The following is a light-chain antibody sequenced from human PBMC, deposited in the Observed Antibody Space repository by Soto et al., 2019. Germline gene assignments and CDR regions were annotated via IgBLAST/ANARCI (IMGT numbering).Light chain of an antibody. J-gene: IGKJ1*01. CDR1: QSLLHSNGYNY. Sequence: DIVMTQSPLSLPVTPGEPASISCRSSQSLLHSNGYNYLDWYLQKPGQSPQLLIYLGSNRASGVPDRFSGSGSGTDFTLKISRVEAEDVRVYYCMQPIQSWTFGQGTKGGYQ. V-gene: IGKV2-28*01. CDR2: LGS. CDR3: MQPIQSWT.